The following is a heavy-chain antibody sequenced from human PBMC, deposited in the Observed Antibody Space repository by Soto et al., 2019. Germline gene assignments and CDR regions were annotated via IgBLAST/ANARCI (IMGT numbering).Heavy chain of an antibody. D-gene: IGHD2-2*01. Sequence: QVQLVQSGTEVKKPGSSVKVSCKAYGGTFSSYSMNWLRQAPGQGLEWMGWSSFYNGKKNNAPKFQGRITLTTDTSTGTAYMELRSLRCDATAVYFCATDERDDCSSINCHYFDHWGQGALVTVSS. V-gene: IGHV1-18*01. CDR3: ATDERDDCSSINCHYFDH. CDR1: GGTFSSYS. CDR2: SSFYNGKK. J-gene: IGHJ4*02.